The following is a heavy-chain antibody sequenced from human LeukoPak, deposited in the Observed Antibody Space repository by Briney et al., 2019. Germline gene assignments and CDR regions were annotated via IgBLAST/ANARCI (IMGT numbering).Heavy chain of an antibody. CDR2: IIPIFGTA. CDR3: ARDRSYGFSRAFDI. V-gene: IGHV1-69*13. J-gene: IGHJ3*02. Sequence: SVKFSCKASGGTFSSYAISWVRQAPGQGLEWMGGIIPIFGTANYAQKFQGRVTITADESTSTAYMELSSLRSEDTAVYYCARDRSYGFSRAFDIWGQGTMVTVSS. D-gene: IGHD5-18*01. CDR1: GGTFSSYA.